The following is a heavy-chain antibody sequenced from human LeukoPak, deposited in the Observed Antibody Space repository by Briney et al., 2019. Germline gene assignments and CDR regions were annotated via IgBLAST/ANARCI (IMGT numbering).Heavy chain of an antibody. V-gene: IGHV3-23*01. CDR2: ISGSGGST. Sequence: PGGSLRLSCAASGFTFSSHAMSWVRLAPGKGLEWVSAISGSGGSTYYADSVKGRFTISRDNSKNTLYLQMNGLRAEDTAVYYCATSYACDYWGQGTLVTVSS. CDR3: ATSYACDY. D-gene: IGHD3-16*01. J-gene: IGHJ4*02. CDR1: GFTFSSHA.